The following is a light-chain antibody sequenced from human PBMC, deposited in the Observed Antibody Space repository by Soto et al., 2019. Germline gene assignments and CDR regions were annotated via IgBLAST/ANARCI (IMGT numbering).Light chain of an antibody. Sequence: EIVLTQSPGTLSLSLGERATLSCRASQSVSSHLGWYQQKPGQAPRLLIYDASNRATGLPARFSGSGSGTDFTLTISSLEPEDFAVYHCQQRSNWPGTFGQGTKVDIK. CDR1: QSVSSH. J-gene: IGKJ1*01. CDR3: QQRSNWPGT. V-gene: IGKV3-11*01. CDR2: DAS.